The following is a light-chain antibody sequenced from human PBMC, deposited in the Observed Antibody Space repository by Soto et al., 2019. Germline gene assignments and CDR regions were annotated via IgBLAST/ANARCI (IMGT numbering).Light chain of an antibody. V-gene: IGKV1-6*01. J-gene: IGKJ4*01. CDR3: LQDYNYPLT. CDR2: AAS. CDR1: QGIRND. Sequence: AIRMPQSPSSFSASTGDGVSITCRANQGIRNDLGWYQQKPGKAPKLLIYAASSLQSGVPSRFSGSGSGTDFTLTISSLQPEDFATYYCLQDYNYPLTFGGGTKVDIK.